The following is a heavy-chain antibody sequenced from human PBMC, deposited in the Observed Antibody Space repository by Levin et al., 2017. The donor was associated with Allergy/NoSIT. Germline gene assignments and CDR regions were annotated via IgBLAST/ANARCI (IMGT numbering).Heavy chain of an antibody. CDR1: GFTISEYA. J-gene: IGHJ3*01. Sequence: AGGSLRLSCAVSGFTISEYAMAWVRQAPGKGLEWVSVITGGGFNTYYGDSVKGRFTVSRDASKDTLYLELNSLGGEDTAVYYCGKKQGGTSGFSFDVWGQGTMVTVSS. CDR3: GKKQGGTSGFSFDV. D-gene: IGHD1-1*01. CDR2: ITGGGFNT. V-gene: IGHV3-23*01.